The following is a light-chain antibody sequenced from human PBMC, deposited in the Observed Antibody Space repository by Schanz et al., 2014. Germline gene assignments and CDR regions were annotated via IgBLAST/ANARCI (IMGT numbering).Light chain of an antibody. CDR3: CSYAGKYTWV. V-gene: IGLV2-8*01. Sequence: QSALTQPPSASGSPGQSVTISCTGTSSDVGGYNYVSWYQQYPGKAPKLMIYEVTKRPSGVPDRFSGSKSGNTASLTVSGLQAEDEADYYCCSYAGKYTWVFGGGTKLTVL. CDR1: SSDVGGYNY. J-gene: IGLJ3*02. CDR2: EVT.